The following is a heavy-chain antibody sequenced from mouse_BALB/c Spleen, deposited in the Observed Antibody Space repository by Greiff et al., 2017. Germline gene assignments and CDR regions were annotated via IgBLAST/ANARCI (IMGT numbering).Heavy chain of an antibody. Sequence: EVQLQQSGPELVKPGASVKISCKASGYSFTGYFMNWVMQSHGKSLEWIGRINPYNGDTFYNQKFKGKATLTVDKSSSTAHMELRSLASEDSAVYYCARSDGSYWYFDVWGAGTTVTVSS. CDR1: GYSFTGYF. V-gene: IGHV1-20*02. J-gene: IGHJ1*01. CDR3: ARSDGSYWYFDV. D-gene: IGHD2-3*01. CDR2: INPYNGDT.